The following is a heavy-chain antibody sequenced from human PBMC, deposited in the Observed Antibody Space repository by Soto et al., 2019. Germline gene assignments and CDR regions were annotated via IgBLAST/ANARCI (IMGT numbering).Heavy chain of an antibody. V-gene: IGHV3-30*18. CDR3: AKDQASGQGSFDS. Sequence: LRLSCAASGFTFNIYGMHWVRQAPDKGLEWVALISYDGSNQYYADSVKGRFTISRDNSKNTLFLQMNSLRADDTAVYYCAKDQASGQGSFDSWGQGTLVTVSS. J-gene: IGHJ4*02. CDR2: ISYDGSNQ. CDR1: GFTFNIYG.